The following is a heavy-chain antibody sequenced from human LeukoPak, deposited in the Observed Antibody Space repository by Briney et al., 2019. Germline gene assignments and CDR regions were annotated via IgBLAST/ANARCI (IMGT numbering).Heavy chain of an antibody. CDR2: IYHSGST. J-gene: IGHJ5*02. D-gene: IGHD2-2*01. CDR1: GYSISSGYY. Sequence: SETLSLTCAVSGYSISSGYYWGWIRPPPEKGLEWIGIIYHSGSTYYNPSVKRRVTISVDTSKNQFSLKLSSVTAAGTAVYYCARLPPLIVVVPAANGYNWFDPWGQGTLVTVSS. CDR3: ARLPPLIVVVPAANGYNWFDP. V-gene: IGHV4-38-2*01.